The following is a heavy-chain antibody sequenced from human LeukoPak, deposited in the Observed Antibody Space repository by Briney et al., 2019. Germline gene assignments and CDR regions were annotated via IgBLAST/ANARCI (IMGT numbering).Heavy chain of an antibody. CDR2: IYYSGST. D-gene: IGHD2-2*01. CDR1: GGSISSSSYY. CDR3: ATRPSRYCSSTSCPNWFDP. V-gene: IGHV4-39*01. Sequence: SETLSLTCTVSGGSISSSSYYWGWIRQPPGKGLEWIGSIYYSGSTYYNPSLKSRVTISVDTSKNQFSLKLSSVTAADTAVYYCATRPSRYCSSTSCPNWFDPWGQGTLVTVSS. J-gene: IGHJ5*02.